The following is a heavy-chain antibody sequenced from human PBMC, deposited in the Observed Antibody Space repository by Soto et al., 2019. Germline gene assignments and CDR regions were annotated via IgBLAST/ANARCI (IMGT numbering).Heavy chain of an antibody. J-gene: IGHJ6*02. Sequence: GASVKVSCKASGYTFTSYYMHWVRQAPGQGLEWMGIINPSGGSTSYAQKFQGRVTMTRDTSTSTVYMELNSLRAEDTAVYYCARDREMTRGMDVWGQGTTVTVSS. CDR1: GYTFTSYY. CDR2: INPSGGST. V-gene: IGHV1-46*01. CDR3: ARDREMTRGMDV.